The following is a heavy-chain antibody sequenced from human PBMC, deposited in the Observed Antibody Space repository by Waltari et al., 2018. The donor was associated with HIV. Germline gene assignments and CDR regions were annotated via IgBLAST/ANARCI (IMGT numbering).Heavy chain of an antibody. CDR3: ARVVYWYFDL. Sequence: QVQLQESGPGLVKPSQTVSLTCTVSGDSIDRSSYYWAWIRQHPEKGLEWIAFVYYRGSTFSNPSFKSRATVSVDTSENQFSLKLTSMTDADTAVYYCARVVYWYFDLWGRGTLVTVSS. CDR1: GDSIDRSSYY. CDR2: VYYRGST. J-gene: IGHJ2*01. V-gene: IGHV4-31*03.